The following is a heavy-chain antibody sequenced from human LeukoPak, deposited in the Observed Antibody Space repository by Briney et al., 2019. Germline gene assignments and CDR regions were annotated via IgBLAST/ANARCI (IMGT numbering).Heavy chain of an antibody. V-gene: IGHV3-74*01. Sequence: GGSLRLSCAASGFTFSSYWMHWVRHTPGKGLVWVSRIKGDGSSTSYADSVKGRFTISRDNAKNSLYLQMNSLRAEDTAVYYCARDRGGYGPSTFDYWGQGTLVTVSS. J-gene: IGHJ4*02. CDR1: GFTFSSYW. D-gene: IGHD1-1*01. CDR3: ARDRGGYGPSTFDY. CDR2: IKGDGSST.